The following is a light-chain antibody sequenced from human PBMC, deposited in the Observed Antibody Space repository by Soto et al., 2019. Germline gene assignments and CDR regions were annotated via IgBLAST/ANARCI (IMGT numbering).Light chain of an antibody. Sequence: DVVMTQSPLSLPVTLGQPASISCRSSQSLVSSDGHTYLIWIQQRPGQSPRRLIYTVSNRDSGVXEXXSGSGSGTDFTLKISRVEAEDVGVYYCVHGIRWPFTFGQGTRLEI. J-gene: IGKJ2*01. CDR1: QSLVSSDGHTY. CDR3: VHGIRWPFT. CDR2: TVS. V-gene: IGKV2-30*01.